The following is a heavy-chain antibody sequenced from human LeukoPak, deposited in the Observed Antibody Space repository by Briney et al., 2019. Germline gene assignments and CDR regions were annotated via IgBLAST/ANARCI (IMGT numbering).Heavy chain of an antibody. CDR2: IYHSGST. Sequence: SETLSLTCTVSGGSISSGGYYWSWIRQHPGKGLEWIGYIYHSGSTYYNPSLKSRVTTSVDTSKNQFSLKLSSVTAADTAVYYCARGRSGTTVTTSWDFDLWGRCTLVTVSS. J-gene: IGHJ2*01. V-gene: IGHV4-31*03. CDR3: ARGRSGTTVTTSWDFDL. D-gene: IGHD4-17*01. CDR1: GGSISSGGYY.